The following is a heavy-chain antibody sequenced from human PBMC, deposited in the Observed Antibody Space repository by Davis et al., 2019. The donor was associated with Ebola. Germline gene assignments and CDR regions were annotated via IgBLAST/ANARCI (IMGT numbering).Heavy chain of an antibody. CDR2: INAGNGNT. J-gene: IGHJ4*02. Sequence: ASVKVSCKASGYTFTSYAMHWVRQAPGQRLEWMGWINAGNGNTKYSQKFQGRVTITRDTSASTAYMELSSLRSEDTAVYYCARDGESRIAAAVAFDYWGQGTLVTVSS. V-gene: IGHV1-3*01. CDR3: ARDGESRIAAAVAFDY. CDR1: GYTFTSYA. D-gene: IGHD6-13*01.